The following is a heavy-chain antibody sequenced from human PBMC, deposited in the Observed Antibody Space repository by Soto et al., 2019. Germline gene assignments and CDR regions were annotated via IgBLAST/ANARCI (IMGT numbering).Heavy chain of an antibody. CDR2: IVVGSGNT. D-gene: IGHD2-2*03. CDR3: AAGFFGYCISTSCYEVGLDAFDI. V-gene: IGHV1-58*01. Sequence: SVKLSCKTAGFTLTSSAVQRLLQAHRQRLEWIGWIVVGSGNTNYAQKFQERVTITRDMSTSTAYMELSSLRSEDTAVYYCAAGFFGYCISTSCYEVGLDAFDIWGQGTMVTVS. J-gene: IGHJ3*02. CDR1: GFTLTSSA.